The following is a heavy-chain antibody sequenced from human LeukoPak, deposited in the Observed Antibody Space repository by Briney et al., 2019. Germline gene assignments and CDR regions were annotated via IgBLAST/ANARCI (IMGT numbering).Heavy chain of an antibody. CDR3: AKRDAGYSNYYYYGMDV. CDR2: MDSNSGNT. D-gene: IGHD4-11*01. Sequence: ASVKVSCKASGYTFTGYDINWVRQATGQGLEWMGWMDSNSGNTGYAQKFQGRVTMTRNTSISTAYMELSSLRSEDTAVYYCAKRDAGYSNYYYYGMDVWGQGTTVTVSS. J-gene: IGHJ6*02. V-gene: IGHV1-8*01. CDR1: GYTFTGYD.